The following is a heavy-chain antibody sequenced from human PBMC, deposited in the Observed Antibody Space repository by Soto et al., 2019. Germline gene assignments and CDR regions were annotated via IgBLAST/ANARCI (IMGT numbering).Heavy chain of an antibody. CDR3: ARALRYFDWPSGYYYGMDV. J-gene: IGHJ6*02. CDR2: IDHSGST. CDR1: GGSFSGYY. Sequence: SETLSLTCAVYGGSFSGYYWSWIRQPPGKGLECIGEIDHSGSTNYSPCLSSRVTISVDTSKNQFSLKLSSVTAADTAVYYCARALRYFDWPSGYYYGMDVWGQGTTVTVSS. V-gene: IGHV4-34*01. D-gene: IGHD3-9*01.